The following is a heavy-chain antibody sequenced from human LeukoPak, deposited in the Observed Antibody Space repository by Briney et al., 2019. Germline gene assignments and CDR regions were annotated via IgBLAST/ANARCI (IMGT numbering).Heavy chain of an antibody. Sequence: SVKVSCKASGGTFSSYAISWVRQAPGQGLEWMGGIIPIFGTANYAQKFQGRVTITADKSTSTAYMELSSLRPEDTAVYYCAGVSYYYDSSGYYYDYFDYWGQGTLVTVSS. J-gene: IGHJ4*02. D-gene: IGHD3-22*01. V-gene: IGHV1-69*06. CDR2: IIPIFGTA. CDR1: GGTFSSYA. CDR3: AGVSYYYDSSGYYYDYFDY.